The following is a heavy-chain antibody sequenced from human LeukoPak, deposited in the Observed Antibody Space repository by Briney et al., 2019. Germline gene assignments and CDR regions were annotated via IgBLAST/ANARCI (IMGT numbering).Heavy chain of an antibody. V-gene: IGHV3-66*01. CDR2: IYSGGST. CDR1: GFTFSNAW. J-gene: IGHJ4*02. D-gene: IGHD5-18*01. CDR3: ARFPTAKVTWFDY. Sequence: GGSLRLSCAASGFTFSNAWMSWVRQAPGKGLEWVSVIYSGGSTYYADSVKGRFTISRDKSKNTLYLQMNGLRVEDTAVYYCARFPTAKVTWFDYWGQGTLVTVSS.